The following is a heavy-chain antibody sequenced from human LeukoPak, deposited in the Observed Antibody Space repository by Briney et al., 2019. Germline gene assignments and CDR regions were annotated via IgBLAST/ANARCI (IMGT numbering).Heavy chain of an antibody. J-gene: IGHJ5*01. CDR3: ARASGSYWWFDS. Sequence: SETLSLTCTVSGGSISSYFWSWIRQPPGKGLGWVGYIYYSGSTNYNPSLKSRVTISVDTSKNQFSLKLSSVTAADTAVYYCARASGSYWWFDSWGQGTLVTVSS. D-gene: IGHD1-26*01. CDR2: IYYSGST. V-gene: IGHV4-59*01. CDR1: GGSISSYF.